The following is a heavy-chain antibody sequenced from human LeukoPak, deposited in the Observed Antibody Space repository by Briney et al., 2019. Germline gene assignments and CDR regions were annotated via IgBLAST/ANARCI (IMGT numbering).Heavy chain of an antibody. J-gene: IGHJ5*02. Sequence: PSETLSLTCAVYGGSFSGYYWSWIRQPPGKGLEWIGEINHSGSTNYNPSLKSRVTISVDTSKNQFSLKLSSVTAADTAVYYCARHLSYDYVWGSYRYNWFDPWGQGTLVTVSS. V-gene: IGHV4-34*01. CDR3: ARHLSYDYVWGSYRYNWFDP. D-gene: IGHD3-16*02. CDR1: GGSFSGYY. CDR2: INHSGST.